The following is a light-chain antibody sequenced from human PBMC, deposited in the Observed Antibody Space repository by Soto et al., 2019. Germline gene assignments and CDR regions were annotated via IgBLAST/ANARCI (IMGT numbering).Light chain of an antibody. Sequence: AIRMTQSPSSLSASTGDRVTITCRASQGISSYLAWYQQKPGKAPKLLIYAASTVQSGVPSRFSGSGSGTDSTLTISCLQSEDFATYYCQQYYSYPSFTCGPGTKVDIK. J-gene: IGKJ3*01. CDR3: QQYYSYPSFT. CDR2: AAS. V-gene: IGKV1-8*01. CDR1: QGISSY.